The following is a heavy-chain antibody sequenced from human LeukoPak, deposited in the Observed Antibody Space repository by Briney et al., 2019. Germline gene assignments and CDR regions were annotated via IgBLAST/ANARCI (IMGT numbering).Heavy chain of an antibody. CDR3: ARFTRRSLGFDF. CDR1: GGSFSGNY. V-gene: IGHV4-34*01. Sequence: SETLSLTCAVYGGSFSGNYWTWIRQPPGKGLEWIGEINHSGSTNYNPSLKSRVTISVDTSKNQFSLKLNSVTAADTAVYYCARFTRRSLGFDFWGQGTLVTVSS. CDR2: INHSGST. J-gene: IGHJ4*02. D-gene: IGHD3-16*01.